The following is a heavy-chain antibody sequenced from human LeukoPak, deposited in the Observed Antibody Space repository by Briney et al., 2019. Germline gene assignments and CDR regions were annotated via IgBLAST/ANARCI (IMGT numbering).Heavy chain of an antibody. J-gene: IGHJ4*02. V-gene: IGHV3-23*01. CDR1: GFTFSNAW. CDR2: ISGRGGST. CDR3: AKDQATVVTSAKFDY. Sequence: GGSLRLSCAASGFTFSNAWMNWVRQAPGKGLEWVSAISGRGGSTYYADSVKGRFTISRDNSKNTLYLQMNSLRAEDTAVYYCAKDQATVVTSAKFDYWGQGTLVTVSS. D-gene: IGHD4-23*01.